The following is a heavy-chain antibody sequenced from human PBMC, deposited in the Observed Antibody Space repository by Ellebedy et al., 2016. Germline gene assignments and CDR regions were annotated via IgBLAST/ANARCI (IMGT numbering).Heavy chain of an antibody. CDR3: ARMGMDWYGEQTFYFYAVDV. Sequence: SETLSLXXTVSGSSLRGGTHYWTWIRQSPGKGLEWLGCMFYGGTAYYNPSLKGRVSMSVDTSRDQFSMRLRSVSAADTAVYYCARMGMDWYGEQTFYFYAVDVWGEGTAVAVSS. J-gene: IGHJ6*04. D-gene: IGHD3/OR15-3a*01. CDR2: MFYGGTA. CDR1: GSSLRGGTHY. V-gene: IGHV4-30-4*01.